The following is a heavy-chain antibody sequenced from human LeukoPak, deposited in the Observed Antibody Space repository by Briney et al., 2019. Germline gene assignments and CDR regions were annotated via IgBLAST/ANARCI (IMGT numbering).Heavy chain of an antibody. CDR3: ARDKGYYDFWSGYPHMVGMDV. CDR1: GFRFSDYY. J-gene: IGHJ6*02. CDR2: IWYDGSNK. D-gene: IGHD3-3*01. V-gene: IGHV3-33*08. Sequence: GGSLRLSCAASGFRFSDYYIHWVRQAPGKGLEWVAVIWYDGSNKYYADSVKGRFTISRDNSKNTLYLQMNSLRAEDTAVYYCARDKGYYDFWSGYPHMVGMDVWGQGTTVTVSS.